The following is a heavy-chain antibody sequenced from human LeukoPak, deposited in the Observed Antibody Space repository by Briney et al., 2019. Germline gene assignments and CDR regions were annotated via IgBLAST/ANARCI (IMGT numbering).Heavy chain of an antibody. CDR3: ARSKYSSGWYYFDY. D-gene: IGHD6-19*01. J-gene: IGHJ4*02. V-gene: IGHV3-11*03. CDR2: ISSSSSYT. Sequence: GGSLRLSCAASGFTFNDHWMHWVRQAPGKGLEWVSYISSSSSYTNYADSVKGRFTISRDNAKNSLYLQMNSLRAEDTAVYYCARSKYSSGWYYFDYWGQGTLVTVSS. CDR1: GFTFNDHW.